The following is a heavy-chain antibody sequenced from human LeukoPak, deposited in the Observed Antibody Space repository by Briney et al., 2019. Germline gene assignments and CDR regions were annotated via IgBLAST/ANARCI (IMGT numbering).Heavy chain of an antibody. V-gene: IGHV3-23*01. CDR1: GFTFSSYA. D-gene: IGHD3-16*01. CDR2: ISGSGGST. Sequence: GGSLRLSCAASGFTFSSYAVSWVRRAPGKGLEWVSAISGSGGSTYYADSVKGRFTISRDNSKNTLYLQMNSLRAEDTAVYYCAKSKGGDYFDYWGQGTLVTVSS. J-gene: IGHJ4*02. CDR3: AKSKGGDYFDY.